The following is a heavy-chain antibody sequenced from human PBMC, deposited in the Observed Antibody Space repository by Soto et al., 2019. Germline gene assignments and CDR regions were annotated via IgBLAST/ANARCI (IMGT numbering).Heavy chain of an antibody. D-gene: IGHD2-2*01. V-gene: IGHV3-23*01. Sequence: GSLRLSCAASGFTFSSYVMSWVRQAPGKGLEWVSAISGSGGSTYYADSVKGRFTISRDNSKNTLYLQMNSLRAEDTAVYYCAKVVPAARYYYGMDVWGQGTTVTVSS. CDR1: GFTFSSYV. CDR3: AKVVPAARYYYGMDV. CDR2: ISGSGGST. J-gene: IGHJ6*02.